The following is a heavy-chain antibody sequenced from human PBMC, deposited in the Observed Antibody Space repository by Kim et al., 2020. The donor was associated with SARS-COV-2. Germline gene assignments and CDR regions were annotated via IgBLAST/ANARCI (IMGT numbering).Heavy chain of an antibody. CDR2: SNAGNFDT. J-gene: IGHJ6*02. CDR1: GDTFANFA. V-gene: IGHV1-3*02. Sequence: ASVKVSCKGSGDTFANFAMHWVRQAPGQSLEWMGWSNAGNFDTKYSQEFQGRLTISRDTSASIAYMELSSLRSEDMAVYYCARGRYAGYYGMDVWGQGTTVTVSS. CDR3: ARGRYAGYYGMDV. D-gene: IGHD1-1*01.